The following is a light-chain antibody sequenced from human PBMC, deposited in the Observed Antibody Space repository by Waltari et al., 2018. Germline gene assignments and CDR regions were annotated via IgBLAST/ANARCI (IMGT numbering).Light chain of an antibody. CDR3: GTWDNSLISGV. CDR1: GSNIGDNY. V-gene: IGLV1-51*01. J-gene: IGLJ3*02. CDR2: DNN. Sequence: QSVLTQPPSVSAAPGQKVPISCSVSGSNIGDNYTSLYQQLPGTAPKLLIYDNNKRPSGIPDRFSGSKSGTSATLGITGLQTEDEADYYCGTWDNSLISGVFGGGTKLTVL.